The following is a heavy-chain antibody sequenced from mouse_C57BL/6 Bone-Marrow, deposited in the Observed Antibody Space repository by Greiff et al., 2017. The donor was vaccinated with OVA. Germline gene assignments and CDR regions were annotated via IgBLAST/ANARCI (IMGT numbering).Heavy chain of an antibody. CDR2: IDPSDSET. D-gene: IGHD2-12*01. J-gene: IGHJ4*01. Sequence: QVQLQQSGAELVRPGSSVKLSCKASGYTFTSYWMHWVKQRPIQGLEWIGNIDPSDSETHYNQKFKDKATLTVDKSSSTAYMQLSSLTSEDSAVYYCARSGYSFYYAMDYWGQGTSVTVSS. V-gene: IGHV1-52*01. CDR1: GYTFTSYW. CDR3: ARSGYSFYYAMDY.